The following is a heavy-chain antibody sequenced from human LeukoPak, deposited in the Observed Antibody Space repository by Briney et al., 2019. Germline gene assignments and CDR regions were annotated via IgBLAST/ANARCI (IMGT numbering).Heavy chain of an antibody. V-gene: IGHV3-23*01. D-gene: IGHD3-3*01. CDR2: ISGSADST. J-gene: IGHJ4*02. Sequence: GGSLRLSCTASGFTFNSFTMSWVRQAPGKGLEWFSAISGSADSTTYADSVKGRFTISRDNSKNTLSLQMDSLRAEDTASYHCAKAGVVSLSHFYYWGQGTLVTVSS. CDR3: AKAGVVSLSHFYY. CDR1: GFTFNSFT.